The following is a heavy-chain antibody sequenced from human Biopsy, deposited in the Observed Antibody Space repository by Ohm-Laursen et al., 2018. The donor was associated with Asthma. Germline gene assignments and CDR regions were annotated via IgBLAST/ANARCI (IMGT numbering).Heavy chain of an antibody. J-gene: IGHJ6*02. CDR2: IYYSGST. CDR3: AESDYYGSGYYYGMDV. D-gene: IGHD3-10*01. V-gene: IGHV4-31*03. CDR1: GGAIDSGAYY. Sequence: SETLSLTCTVSGGAIDSGAYYWSWIRQLPGKGLEWIGYIYYSGSTYYNPSLKSRITISVDTSQNQFSLNLNSVTAADTAVYYCAESDYYGSGYYYGMDVWGQGTTVTVSS.